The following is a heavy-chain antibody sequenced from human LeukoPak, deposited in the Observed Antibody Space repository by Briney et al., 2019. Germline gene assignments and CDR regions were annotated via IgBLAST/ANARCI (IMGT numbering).Heavy chain of an antibody. CDR3: ARDSNTDWYFDL. CDR1: GFIVSSHW. V-gene: IGHV3-74*01. J-gene: IGHJ2*01. CDR2: INNDGRST. Sequence: PGGSLRLSCVASGFIVSSHWVHWVRQAPGKGLVWVSHINNDGRSTRYADSVKGRFTISRDNAKNTVYLQMNSLRVEDTAVYYCARDSNTDWYFDLWGRGTLVTVSS. D-gene: IGHD2-8*02.